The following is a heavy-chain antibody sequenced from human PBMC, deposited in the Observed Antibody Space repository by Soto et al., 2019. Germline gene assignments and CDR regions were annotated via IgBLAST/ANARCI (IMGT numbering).Heavy chain of an antibody. CDR1: GGTFSSYA. J-gene: IGHJ6*02. Sequence: QVQLVQSGAEVKKPGSSVKVSCKAPGGTFSSYAISWVRQAPGQGLEWMGGIIPIFGTANYAQKFKGRVTITADESTSTAYMEQSSLRSEDTAVYYCAREVGSSPLYCMDVWGQGTTVTVSS. V-gene: IGHV1-69*01. D-gene: IGHD6-13*01. CDR3: AREVGSSPLYCMDV. CDR2: IIPIFGTA.